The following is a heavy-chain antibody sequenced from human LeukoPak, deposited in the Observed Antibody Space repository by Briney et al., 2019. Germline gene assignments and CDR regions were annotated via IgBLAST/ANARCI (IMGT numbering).Heavy chain of an antibody. V-gene: IGHV3-7*01. Sequence: GGSLRLSCAASGLTFSSYWMSWVRQAPGKGLEWVANIKQDGSEKYYVDSVKGRFTISRDNAKNSLYLQMNSLRAEDTAVYYCAREGSAGYNYFIWGLFDYWGQGTLVTVSS. J-gene: IGHJ4*02. CDR1: GLTFSSYW. D-gene: IGHD5-12*01. CDR2: IKQDGSEK. CDR3: AREGSAGYNYFIWGLFDY.